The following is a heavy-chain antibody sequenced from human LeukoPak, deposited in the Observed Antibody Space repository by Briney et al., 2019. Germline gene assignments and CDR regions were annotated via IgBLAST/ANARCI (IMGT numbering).Heavy chain of an antibody. CDR2: IGDSDGGT. V-gene: IGHV3-23*01. Sequence: GGSLRLSCAASGFTFSSNAMSWVRQAPGKGLEWVSAIGDSDGGTYYADSVKGRFTISRDNSKNTLYLQMNSLRAEDTAAYYCAENAGRGVATHFDIWGQGTMVTVSS. CDR3: AENAGRGVATHFDI. J-gene: IGHJ3*02. D-gene: IGHD3-10*01. CDR1: GFTFSSNA.